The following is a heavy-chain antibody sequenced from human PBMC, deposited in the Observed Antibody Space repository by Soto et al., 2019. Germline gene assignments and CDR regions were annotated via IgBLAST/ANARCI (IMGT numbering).Heavy chain of an antibody. CDR2: VYHSGST. CDR1: GGSISSGDYY. CDR3: ARDTGLAPTVWGY. V-gene: IGHV4-30-4*01. J-gene: IGHJ4*03. Sequence: QVQLQESGPGLVEPSQTLSLTCSVSGGSISSGDYYWSWIRQPPGKGLEWIGYVYHSGSTHYNPSLRGRLTISIDTSKNQFSLRLISVTAADTALYYCARDTGLAPTVWGYWGHGTQVTVSS. D-gene: IGHD7-27*01.